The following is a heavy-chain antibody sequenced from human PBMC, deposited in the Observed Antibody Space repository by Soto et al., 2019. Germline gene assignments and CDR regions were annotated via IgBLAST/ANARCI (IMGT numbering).Heavy chain of an antibody. Sequence: QVQLVESGGGVVQPGRSLRLSCAASGFTFSSYGMHWVRQAPGKGLEWVAVISYDGSNKYYADSVKGRFTISRDNSKNTLYLQMNSLRAEDTAVYYCAKVWAGYYYYYYGMDVWGQGTTVTVS. CDR2: ISYDGSNK. CDR3: AKVWAGYYYYYYGMDV. D-gene: IGHD3-9*01. J-gene: IGHJ6*02. V-gene: IGHV3-30*18. CDR1: GFTFSSYG.